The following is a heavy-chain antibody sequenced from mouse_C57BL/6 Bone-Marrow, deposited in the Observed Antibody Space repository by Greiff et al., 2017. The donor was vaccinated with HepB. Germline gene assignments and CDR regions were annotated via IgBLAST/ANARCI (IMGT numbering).Heavy chain of an antibody. V-gene: IGHV1-7*01. CDR2: INPSSGYT. CDR3: ARDTTRDYYYAMDY. D-gene: IGHD2-13*01. CDR1: GYTFTSYW. Sequence: QVHLKQSGAELAKPGASVKLSCKASGYTFTSYWMHWVNQRPGQGLEWIGYINPSSGYTKYNQKFKDKATLTADKSSSTAYMQLSSLTYEDSAVYYCARDTTRDYYYAMDYWGQGTSVTVSS. J-gene: IGHJ4*01.